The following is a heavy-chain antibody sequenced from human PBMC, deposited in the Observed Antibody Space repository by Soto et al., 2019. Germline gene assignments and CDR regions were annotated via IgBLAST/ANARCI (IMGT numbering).Heavy chain of an antibody. CDR1: GGSITSNNW. J-gene: IGHJ4*02. Sequence: QVQLQESGPGLVKPSGTLSLTCAFSGGSITSNNWWSWVRQPPGNGLEWIGEIYYSGNTNYNPSLRRRVSMSVDKSQNQFSLGLTSVTAADTAVYYCARGIGHTSSWYFDLWGQGILITVSS. D-gene: IGHD6-13*01. CDR2: IYYSGNT. V-gene: IGHV4-4*02. CDR3: ARGIGHTSSWYFDL.